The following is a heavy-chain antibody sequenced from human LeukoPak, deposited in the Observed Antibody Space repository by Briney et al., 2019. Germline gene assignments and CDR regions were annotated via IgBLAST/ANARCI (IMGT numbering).Heavy chain of an antibody. J-gene: IGHJ5*02. CDR2: IYYSGST. D-gene: IGHD4-17*01. Sequence: SETLSPTCTVSGGSISSSSYYWGWIRQPPGTGLEWIGSIYYSGSTYYNPSLKSRVTISVDTSKNQFSLKLSSVTAADTAVYYCARAPVTTARWFDPWGQGTLVTVSS. V-gene: IGHV4-39*01. CDR1: GGSISSSSYY. CDR3: ARAPVTTARWFDP.